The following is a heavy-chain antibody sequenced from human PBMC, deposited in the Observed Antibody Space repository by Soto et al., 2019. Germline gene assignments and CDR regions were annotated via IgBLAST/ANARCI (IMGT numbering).Heavy chain of an antibody. CDR1: GGSISSGGYY. J-gene: IGHJ5*02. CDR3: ARLYYYDSSGYYYAWFDP. D-gene: IGHD3-22*01. V-gene: IGHV4-31*03. CDR2: IYYSGST. Sequence: SETLSFTCTVSGGSISSGGYYWSWIRQHPGKGLEWIGYIYYSGSTYYNPSLKSRVTISVDTSKNQFSLKLSSVTAADTAVYYCARLYYYDSSGYYYAWFDPWGQGTLVTVSS.